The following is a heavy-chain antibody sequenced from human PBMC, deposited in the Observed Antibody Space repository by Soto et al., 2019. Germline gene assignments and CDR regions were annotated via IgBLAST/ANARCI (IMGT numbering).Heavy chain of an antibody. D-gene: IGHD2-8*01. V-gene: IGHV3-23*01. J-gene: IGHJ5*02. CDR2: ISGSGGST. Sequence: EVQLLESGGGLVQPGGSLRLSCAASGFTFSSYAMSWVRQAPGKGLEWVSAISGSGGSTYYADSVKGQFTISRDNSKNTLYLQMNSLRTEDTAVYYCAKAELLIVYVGQNWFDPWGQGNLVTVSS. CDR1: GFTFSSYA. CDR3: AKAELLIVYVGQNWFDP.